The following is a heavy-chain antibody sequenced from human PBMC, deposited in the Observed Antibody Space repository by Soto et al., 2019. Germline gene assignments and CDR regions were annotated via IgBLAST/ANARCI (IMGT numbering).Heavy chain of an antibody. CDR3: AKDYVAEYYYGSETGIGYYYYGMDV. V-gene: IGHV3-30*18. Sequence: GGSLRLSCAASGFTFSSYGMHWVRQAPGKGLEWVAVISYDGSNKYYADSVKGRFTISRDNSKNTLYLQMNSLRAEDTAVYYCAKDYVAEYYYGSETGIGYYYYGMDVWGQGTTVTVSS. CDR1: GFTFSSYG. CDR2: ISYDGSNK. J-gene: IGHJ6*02. D-gene: IGHD3-10*01.